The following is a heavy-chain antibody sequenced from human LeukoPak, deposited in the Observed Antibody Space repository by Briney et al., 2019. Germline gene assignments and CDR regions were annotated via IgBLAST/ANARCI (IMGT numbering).Heavy chain of an antibody. CDR2: FDPEDGET. Sequence: ASLKLSCKVSGYTLTELSMHWVRQAPGKGLEWMGGFDPEDGETIYAQKFQGRVTMTEDTSTDTAYMELSSLRSEDTAVYYCAAYSGSYYSFDYWGQGTLVTVSS. CDR1: GYTLTELS. V-gene: IGHV1-24*01. CDR3: AAYSGSYYSFDY. D-gene: IGHD1-26*01. J-gene: IGHJ4*02.